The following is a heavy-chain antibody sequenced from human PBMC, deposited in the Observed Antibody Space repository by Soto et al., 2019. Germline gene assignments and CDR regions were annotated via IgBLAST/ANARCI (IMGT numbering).Heavy chain of an antibody. Sequence: ASVKVSCKXSGGTFSSYAISWVRQAPGQGLEWMGGIIPIFGTANYAQKFQGRVTITADESTSTAYMELSSLRSEDTAVYYCARGGDYYDSSGYPERGAFDIWGQGTMVTVSS. CDR2: IIPIFGTA. V-gene: IGHV1-69*13. D-gene: IGHD3-22*01. CDR1: GGTFSSYA. CDR3: ARGGDYYDSSGYPERGAFDI. J-gene: IGHJ3*02.